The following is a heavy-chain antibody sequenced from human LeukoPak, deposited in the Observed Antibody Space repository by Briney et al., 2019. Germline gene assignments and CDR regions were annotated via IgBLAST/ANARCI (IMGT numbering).Heavy chain of an antibody. Sequence: GRSLRLSCAASGFTFSDYAMHWVRQAPGKGLEWVSSISSSSSYIYYADSVKGRFTISRDNAKNPLYLQMNSLRAEDTAVYYCAREVKPYGDYDGGLDYWGQGTLVTVSS. V-gene: IGHV3-21*01. J-gene: IGHJ4*02. CDR3: AREVKPYGDYDGGLDY. D-gene: IGHD4-17*01. CDR2: ISSSSSYI. CDR1: GFTFSDYA.